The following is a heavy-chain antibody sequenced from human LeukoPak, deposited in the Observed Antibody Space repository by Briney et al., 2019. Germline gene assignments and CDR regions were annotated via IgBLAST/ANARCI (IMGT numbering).Heavy chain of an antibody. CDR1: GASVSSASY. Sequence: SETLSLTCTVSGASVSSASYWTWIRQPPGKGVEWIAHIYNGVNTNYNPFLKSRVTISVDTSKNQFSLRLNSVTAADTAVYYCARSRAFNSGAFDPWGQGSLVTVSS. CDR2: IYNGVNT. CDR3: ARSRAFNSGAFDP. D-gene: IGHD1-26*01. V-gene: IGHV4-61*01. J-gene: IGHJ5*02.